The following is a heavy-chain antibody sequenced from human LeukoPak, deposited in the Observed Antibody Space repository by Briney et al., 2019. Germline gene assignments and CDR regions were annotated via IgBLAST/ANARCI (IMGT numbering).Heavy chain of an antibody. CDR2: ISGSADST. D-gene: IGHD4-11*01. J-gene: IGHJ4*02. Sequence: GGSLRLSCAASGFTFGSYAMTWVRQAPGKGLEWVSAISGSADSTYYADSVKGRFTISRDNSKNTLYLQMNSLRDEDTAVYYCANPTADYNSGYWGQGTLVTVSS. CDR1: GFTFGSYA. CDR3: ANPTADYNSGY. V-gene: IGHV3-23*01.